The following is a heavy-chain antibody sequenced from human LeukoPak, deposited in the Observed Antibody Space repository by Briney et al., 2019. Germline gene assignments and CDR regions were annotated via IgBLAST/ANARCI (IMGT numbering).Heavy chain of an antibody. J-gene: IGHJ6*02. D-gene: IGHD2-2*01. Sequence: GGSLRLSCAASGFTFSGSAMHWVRQASGKGLEWVGRIRSKANSYATAYAASVKGRFTISRDDSKNTAYLQMNSLKTEDTAVYYCTGTSTSFVYYYGMDVWGQGTTVTVSS. CDR2: IRSKANSYAT. CDR1: GFTFSGSA. V-gene: IGHV3-73*01. CDR3: TGTSTSFVYYYGMDV.